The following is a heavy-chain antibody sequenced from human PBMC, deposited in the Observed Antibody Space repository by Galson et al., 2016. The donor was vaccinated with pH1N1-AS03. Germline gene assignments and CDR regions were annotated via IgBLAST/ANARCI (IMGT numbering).Heavy chain of an antibody. CDR3: VHGARVAAAGVFDY. CDR1: GFSLTATGEG. V-gene: IGHV2-5*02. J-gene: IGHJ4*02. D-gene: IGHD6-13*01. CDR2: LYWDGDK. Sequence: PALVTPTQTLTLTCSFSGFSLTATGEGVGWIRQSPGKPLEWLALLYWDGDKRFRPSLQNRLTIRKDTSKKEVIFTVTDMDTADSATYYCVHGARVAAAGVFDYWGQGTRVTVSS.